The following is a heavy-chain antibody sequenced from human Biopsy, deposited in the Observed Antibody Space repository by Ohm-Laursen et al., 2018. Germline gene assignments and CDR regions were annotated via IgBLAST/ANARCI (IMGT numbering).Heavy chain of an antibody. CDR2: IRDKANSYTT. Sequence: GSLRLSCTAPGFSFSDNYMDWVRQAPGKGLEWVGRIRDKANSYTTDYAASVKGRFTISRDGSKNSLYLQMNSLRGEDTAVHYCAKCMTGGSNYYFHHCGQGTLVTVSS. V-gene: IGHV3-72*01. CDR3: AKCMTGGSNYYFHH. D-gene: IGHD2-8*01. J-gene: IGHJ4*02. CDR1: GFSFSDNY.